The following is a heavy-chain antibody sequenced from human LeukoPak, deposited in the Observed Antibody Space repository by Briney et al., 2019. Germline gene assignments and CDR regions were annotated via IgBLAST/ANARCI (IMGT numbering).Heavy chain of an antibody. CDR1: GYTFTSYG. CDR3: ARESAWNYYGSGDFDY. CDR2: INPNSGGT. J-gene: IGHJ4*02. V-gene: IGHV1-2*02. Sequence: GASVKVSCKASGYTFTSYGISWVRQAPGQGLEWMGWINPNSGGTNYAQKFQGRVTMTRDTSISTAYMELSRLRSDDTAVYYCARESAWNYYGSGDFDYWGQGTLVTVSS. D-gene: IGHD3-10*01.